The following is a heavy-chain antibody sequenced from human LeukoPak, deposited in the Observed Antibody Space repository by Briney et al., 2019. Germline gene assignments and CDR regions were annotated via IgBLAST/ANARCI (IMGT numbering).Heavy chain of an antibody. J-gene: IGHJ4*02. Sequence: QPGGSLRLSCAASGFTFSDFWMNWVRQAPGKGLEWVASIKQDGCEKYYVDSVKGRFSISRDNAKNSLHLQMNSLRAEDTAVYYCARDHTVDGLVFDYWGQGILVTVSS. CDR1: GFTFSDFW. CDR2: IKQDGCEK. V-gene: IGHV3-7*01. D-gene: IGHD6-19*01. CDR3: ARDHTVDGLVFDY.